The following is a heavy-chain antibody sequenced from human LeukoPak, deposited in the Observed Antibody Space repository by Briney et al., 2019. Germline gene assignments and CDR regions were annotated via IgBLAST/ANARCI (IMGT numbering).Heavy chain of an antibody. J-gene: IGHJ4*02. CDR3: ARDRPTGASRIFVVQ. CDR1: GFTFTTCA. Sequence: GGSLRLSCTASGFTFTTCAMTWVRQAPGKGLEWISSMSSGSWYIYYADSVRGRFTISRDNTRNSLYLAMNNLRAEDTAIYYCARDRPTGASRIFVVQWGQGTPVTVSS. D-gene: IGHD2-15*01. V-gene: IGHV3-21*06. CDR2: MSSGSWYI.